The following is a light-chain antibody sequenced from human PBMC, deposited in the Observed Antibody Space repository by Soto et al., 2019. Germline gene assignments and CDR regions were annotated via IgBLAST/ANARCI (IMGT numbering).Light chain of an antibody. V-gene: IGKV3-20*01. Sequence: EIVLTQSPGTLSLSLGERATLSCRASQSVSRSYLAWYQQKPGQAPRLLIYSASNRATGIPDRFSGSGSGTDFILTISRLEPEDLAVYYCQQGLTFGGGTKVEIK. J-gene: IGKJ4*01. CDR2: SAS. CDR3: QQGLT. CDR1: QSVSRSY.